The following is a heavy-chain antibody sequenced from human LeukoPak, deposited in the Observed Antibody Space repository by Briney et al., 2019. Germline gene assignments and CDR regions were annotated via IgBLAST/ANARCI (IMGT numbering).Heavy chain of an antibody. V-gene: IGHV3-74*01. Sequence: GGSLRLSCAASGFTFSYYWMHWVRQAPGKGLVWVSRINSEGTSTSFADSVKGRFTVPRDNAKNTLYLQMNSLRPEDTAVYYCVRSYRDLTGYYNHFDYWGQGNLVTVSS. D-gene: IGHD3-9*01. J-gene: IGHJ4*02. CDR3: VRSYRDLTGYYNHFDY. CDR1: GFTFSYYW. CDR2: INSEGTST.